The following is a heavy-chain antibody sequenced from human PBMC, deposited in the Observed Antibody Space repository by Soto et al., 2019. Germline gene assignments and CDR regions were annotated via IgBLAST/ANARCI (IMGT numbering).Heavy chain of an antibody. D-gene: IGHD3-22*01. CDR1: GVSISSGGYY. Sequence: QVQLQESGPGLVKPSQTLSLTCTVSGVSISSGGYYWTWIRQHPQKGLEWIGHIYSSGSTYFNASLSSRVTVAVDTSKNQFSLKLSSVTAADTAVYYCAREYYYDSSAFDYWGQGTLVTVSS. CDR3: AREYYYDSSAFDY. CDR2: IYSSGST. V-gene: IGHV4-31*03. J-gene: IGHJ4*02.